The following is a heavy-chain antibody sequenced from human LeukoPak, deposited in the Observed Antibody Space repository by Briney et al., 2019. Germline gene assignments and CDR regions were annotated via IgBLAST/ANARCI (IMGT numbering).Heavy chain of an antibody. CDR1: GFTFSSYG. Sequence: GRSLRLSCAASGFTFSSYGMHWVRQAPGKGLEWVAVISYDGSNKYYADSVKGRFTISRDNSKNTLYLQMNSLRAEDTAVYYCAKYYYGYDYWGQGTLVTVSS. CDR2: ISYDGSNK. J-gene: IGHJ4*02. V-gene: IGHV3-30*18. CDR3: AKYYYGYDY. D-gene: IGHD3-22*01.